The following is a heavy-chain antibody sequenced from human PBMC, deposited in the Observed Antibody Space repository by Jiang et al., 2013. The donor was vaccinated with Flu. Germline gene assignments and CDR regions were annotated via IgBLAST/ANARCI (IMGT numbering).Heavy chain of an antibody. CDR1: GGTFRQYG. CDR2: IIPVFGTA. V-gene: IGHV1-69*06. CDR3: ASIPDFWSGSDHYYFDH. J-gene: IGHJ4*02. Sequence: SGAEVKKPGSSVKVSCKASGGTFRQYGISWVRQAPGQGLEWMGTIIPVFGTANYAQKFQGRVTITAVKSTSTAYMELSSLRSEDTALYYCASIPDFWSGSDHYYFDHWGQGTLVT. D-gene: IGHD3-3*01.